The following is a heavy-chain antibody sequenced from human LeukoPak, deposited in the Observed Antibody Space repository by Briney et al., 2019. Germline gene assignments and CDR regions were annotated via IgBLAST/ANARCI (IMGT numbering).Heavy chain of an antibody. V-gene: IGHV3-74*01. CDR2: INSDGRST. Sequence: GGSLRLSCAASGFTFSSYGMHWVRQAPGKGLVWVSRINSDGRSTNYADSVKGRFGISRDNAENTLYLQMNSLRVEDTAVYYCVRGADTGYSSDSWGQGTLVTVSS. CDR3: VRGADTGYSSDS. CDR1: GFTFSSYG. J-gene: IGHJ4*02. D-gene: IGHD3-9*01.